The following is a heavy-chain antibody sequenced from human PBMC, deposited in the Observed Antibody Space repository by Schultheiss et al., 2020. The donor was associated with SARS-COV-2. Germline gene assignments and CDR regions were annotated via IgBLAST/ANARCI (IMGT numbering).Heavy chain of an antibody. V-gene: IGHV3-30*02. Sequence: GGSLRLSCAASGFTFSNYGMHWVRQAPGKGLEWVAFIRYDGSNKYYADSVKGRFTISRDNSKNTLYLQMNSLRAEDTAVYYCAKAPGAGYEGVLDYWGQGTLVTVSS. CDR3: AKAPGAGYEGVLDY. J-gene: IGHJ4*02. CDR1: GFTFSNYG. D-gene: IGHD5-12*01. CDR2: IRYDGSNK.